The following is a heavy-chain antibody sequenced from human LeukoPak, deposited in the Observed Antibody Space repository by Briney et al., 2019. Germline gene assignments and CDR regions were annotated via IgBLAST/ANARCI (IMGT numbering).Heavy chain of an antibody. J-gene: IGHJ6*03. CDR2: IVPVFGTP. V-gene: IGHV1-69*13. Sequence: ASVKVSCKASGGTFSSYAISWVRQAPGQGLEWMGGIVPVFGTPSRAQKFQGRLTITADESTGTAYMELSSLTSDDTAVYYCARGFKDMVRGVRRPYYYYMDVWGKGTTVTISS. CDR1: GGTFSSYA. D-gene: IGHD3-10*01. CDR3: ARGFKDMVRGVRRPYYYYMDV.